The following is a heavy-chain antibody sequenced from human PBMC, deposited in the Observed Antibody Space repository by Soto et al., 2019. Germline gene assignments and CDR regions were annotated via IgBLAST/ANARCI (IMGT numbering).Heavy chain of an antibody. J-gene: IGHJ6*02. CDR3: ARDHYDFWSGYPLTPFGMDV. CDR1: GFTFSSYS. Sequence: GGSLRLSCAASGFTFSSYSMNWVRQAPGKGLEWVSYISSSSSTIYYADSVKGRFTISRDNAKNSLYLQMNSLRDEDTAVYYCARDHYDFWSGYPLTPFGMDVWGQGTTVTVSS. V-gene: IGHV3-48*02. D-gene: IGHD3-3*01. CDR2: ISSSSSTI.